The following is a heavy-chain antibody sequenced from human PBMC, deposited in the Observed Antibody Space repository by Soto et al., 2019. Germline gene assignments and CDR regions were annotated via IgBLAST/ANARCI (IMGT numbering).Heavy chain of an antibody. CDR1: GGSISSGDYY. D-gene: IGHD3-10*01. CDR2: IYYSGST. Sequence: SETLSLTCTVSGGSISSGDYYWSWIRQPPGKGLEWIGYIYYSGSTYYNPSLKSRVTISVDTSKNQYYLKLSSVTAADTAVYFCSRDRGKKNKGDYYYYGMDVWGQGTTVTVSS. J-gene: IGHJ6*02. CDR3: SRDRGKKNKGDYYYYGMDV. V-gene: IGHV4-30-4*01.